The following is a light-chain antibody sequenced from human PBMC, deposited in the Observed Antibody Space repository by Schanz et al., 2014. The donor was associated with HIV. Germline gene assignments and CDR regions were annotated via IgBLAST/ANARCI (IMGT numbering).Light chain of an antibody. V-gene: IGKV3-20*01. CDR2: GAS. CDR1: QSISTH. Sequence: EIVLTQSPGTLSLSPGEVGTLSCRASQSISTHLAWYQQKPGQAPTLLIYGASKRATGIPDRFIGSGSGTDFTLTINRLEPEDFAVYYCHHYGGSFGPGTTVDYK. CDR3: HHYGGS. J-gene: IGKJ3*01.